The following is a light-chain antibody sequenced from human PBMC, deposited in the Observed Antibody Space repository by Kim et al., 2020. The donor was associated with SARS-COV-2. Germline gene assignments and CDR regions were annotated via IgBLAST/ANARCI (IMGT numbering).Light chain of an antibody. V-gene: IGLV3-1*01. CDR2: HDS. J-gene: IGLJ2*01. CDR1: KMGDKY. Sequence: GAPGQTANITCTGDKMGDKYACWYQQKTGQAPVLHIYHDSKRPARIPERFSASKSGNTATLVISGTQAVDEGDYYCQVWGANGVVFGRGTQLTVL. CDR3: QVWGANGVV.